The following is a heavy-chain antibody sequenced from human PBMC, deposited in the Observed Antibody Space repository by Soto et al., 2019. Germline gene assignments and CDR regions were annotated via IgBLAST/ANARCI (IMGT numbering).Heavy chain of an antibody. Sequence: QVQLQESGPGLVKPSETLSLTCTVSNGSITSSNWWRWVRQSPGKGLEWIGEDGQSGYTTYIQSLKSRLTILLDKAPNRFSLRLTFVAAADTAVYYCARHRYGGYDFDSWGQGTLVNVSS. J-gene: IGHJ4*02. D-gene: IGHD5-12*01. CDR2: DGQSGYT. CDR3: ARHRYGGYDFDS. V-gene: IGHV4-4*02. CDR1: NGSITSSNW.